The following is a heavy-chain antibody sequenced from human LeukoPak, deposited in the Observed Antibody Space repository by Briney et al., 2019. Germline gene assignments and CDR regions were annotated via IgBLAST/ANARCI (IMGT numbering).Heavy chain of an antibody. CDR3: ARGLTTTVFDY. D-gene: IGHD1-26*01. Sequence: SETLSLTCTVSGGSISSYYWSWIRQPAGKGLEWIGRIYSSGSTTYNPSLRSRVTMTVDTSKNQFSLRLSSVTAADTAVYYCARGLTTTVFDYWDQGTLVTVSS. J-gene: IGHJ4*02. CDR1: GGSISSYY. CDR2: IYSSGST. V-gene: IGHV4-4*07.